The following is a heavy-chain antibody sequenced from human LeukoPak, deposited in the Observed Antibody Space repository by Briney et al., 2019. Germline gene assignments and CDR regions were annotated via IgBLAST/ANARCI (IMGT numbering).Heavy chain of an antibody. D-gene: IGHD3-10*01. V-gene: IGHV4-4*07. Sequence: SETLSLTCTVSGGSISSYYWSWIRQPAGRGLECIGRIYTSGRTSYNPSLKSRVIMSVDTSKDQFSLKLSSVTAADTAVYYCARVMIRGIVGWAPFELSNWFDPWGQGTLVTVSS. CDR1: GGSISSYY. CDR2: IYTSGRT. J-gene: IGHJ5*02. CDR3: ARVMIRGIVGWAPFELSNWFDP.